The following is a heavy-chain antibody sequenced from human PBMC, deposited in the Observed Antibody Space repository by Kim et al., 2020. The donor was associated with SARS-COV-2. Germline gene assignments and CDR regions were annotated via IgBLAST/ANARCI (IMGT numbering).Heavy chain of an antibody. Sequence: GGSLRLSCVASGFPFNNHAMHWVRQAPGKGLEWVAVISYDGSNKNYADSVKGRFTISRDNSKNTLFLQMNSLRPDDTAVYYCAKVDCTSTSCYLYYGMAVWGQGPTVTVPS. CDR1: GFPFNNHA. D-gene: IGHD2-2*01. CDR2: ISYDGSNK. V-gene: IGHV3-30-3*01. CDR3: AKVDCTSTSCYLYYGMAV. J-gene: IGHJ6*02.